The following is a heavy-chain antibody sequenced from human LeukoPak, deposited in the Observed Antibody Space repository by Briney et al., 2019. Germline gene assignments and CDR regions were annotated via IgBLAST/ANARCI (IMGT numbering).Heavy chain of an antibody. V-gene: IGHV4-39*02. CDR3: ARENKGYYDSSGPFDY. Sequence: PSETLSLTCTVSGGSISSSSYYWGWIRQPPGKGLEWIGSIYYSGSTYYNPSLKSRVTISVDTSKNQFSLKLSSVTAADTAVYYCARENKGYYDSSGPFDYWGQGTLVTVSS. CDR1: GGSISSSSYY. CDR2: IYYSGST. D-gene: IGHD3-22*01. J-gene: IGHJ4*02.